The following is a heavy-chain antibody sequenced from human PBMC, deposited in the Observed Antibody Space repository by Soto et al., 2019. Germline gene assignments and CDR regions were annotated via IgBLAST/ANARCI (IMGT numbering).Heavy chain of an antibody. Sequence: PSVKVSCKASGYTFTSYGISWVRQAPGQGLEWMGWVNAYNGNTNYAQKFQGRVTMTTDTSTSTAYMELRSLRSDDTAVYYCAREAVSGRTGFDYWGQGTLVTVSS. CDR2: VNAYNGNT. CDR1: GYTFTSYG. J-gene: IGHJ4*02. CDR3: AREAVSGRTGFDY. D-gene: IGHD6-19*01. V-gene: IGHV1-18*01.